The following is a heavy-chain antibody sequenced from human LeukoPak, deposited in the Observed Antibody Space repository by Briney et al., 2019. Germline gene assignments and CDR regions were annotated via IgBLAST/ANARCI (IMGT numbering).Heavy chain of an antibody. J-gene: IGHJ6*02. CDR2: IYSGGST. CDR1: GFTVSSNY. CDR3: ARVGYGDYYYYYGMDV. Sequence: PGGSLRLSCAASGFTVSSNYMSWVRQAPGKGLEWVSVIYSGGSTYYADSVKGRLTISRDNSKNTLYLQMNSLRAEDTAVYYCARVGYGDYYYYYGMDVWGQGTTVTVSS. D-gene: IGHD4-17*01. V-gene: IGHV3-53*01.